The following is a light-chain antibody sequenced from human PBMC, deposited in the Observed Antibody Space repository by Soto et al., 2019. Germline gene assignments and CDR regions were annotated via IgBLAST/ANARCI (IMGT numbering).Light chain of an antibody. CDR2: AAS. J-gene: IGKJ1*01. V-gene: IGKV1-27*01. CDR3: QKYDRAPAA. CDR1: QDIKKF. Sequence: DIQVTQSPYSLSASPGDRITITCRASQDIKKFLAWYQQKPGEVPHLLIYAASTLRPGVPSRFSGNASGTDVTLTIASLQPEDVATYFCQKYDRAPAAFGQGTKVDVK.